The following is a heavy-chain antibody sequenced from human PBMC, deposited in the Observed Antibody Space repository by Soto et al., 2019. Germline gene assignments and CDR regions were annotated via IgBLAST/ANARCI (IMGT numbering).Heavy chain of an antibody. Sequence: EVQLVESGGGLVKPGGSLRLSCAASGFTFSNAWMSWVRQAPGKGLEWVGRIKSKTDGGTTDYAAPVKGRFTISRDDSKNTLYLQMNSLRAEDTALYYCAKDKRGCSSTSCTNYYYGMDVWGQGTTVTVSS. CDR3: AKDKRGCSSTSCTNYYYGMDV. J-gene: IGHJ6*02. D-gene: IGHD2-2*01. V-gene: IGHV3-15*05. CDR1: GFTFSNAW. CDR2: IKSKTDGGTT.